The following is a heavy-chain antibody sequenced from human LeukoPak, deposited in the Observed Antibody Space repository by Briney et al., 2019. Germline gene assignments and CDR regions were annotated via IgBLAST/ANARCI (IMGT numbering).Heavy chain of an antibody. CDR1: GYSFTSYW. J-gene: IGHJ6*02. V-gene: IGHV5-10-1*01. D-gene: IGHD1-1*01. CDR3: ARNDRTLDV. CDR2: IDPSDSYT. Sequence: GESLKISCKGSGYSFTSYWITWVRQMPGKGLECMGKIDPSDSYTDYRPSFQGHVTISVDKSINTAYLQWSSLEASDTAMYYRARNDRTLDVWGQGTTVTVSS.